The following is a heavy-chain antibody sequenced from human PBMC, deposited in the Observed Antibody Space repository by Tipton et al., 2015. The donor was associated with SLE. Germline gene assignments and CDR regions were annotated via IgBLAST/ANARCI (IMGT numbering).Heavy chain of an antibody. J-gene: IGHJ4*02. V-gene: IGHV4-38-2*02. CDR2: FYHSGST. CDR1: GFSITNGYY. Sequence: TLSLTCTVSGFSITNGYYWGWIRQSPGKGLEWIGSFYHSGSTYYNPSLNSRVTISLDTSKNQFSLKLTSVTAADTAVYYCAKTVAGAAYLFDRWGQGTLVTVSS. CDR3: AKTVAGAAYLFDR. D-gene: IGHD6-19*01.